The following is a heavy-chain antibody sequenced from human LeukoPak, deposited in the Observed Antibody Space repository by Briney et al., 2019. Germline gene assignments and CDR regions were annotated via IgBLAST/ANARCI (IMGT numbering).Heavy chain of an antibody. CDR1: GGTFGSFP. D-gene: IGHD1-1*01. CDR3: ARGRQLGLPYYFDY. Sequence: GASVKVSCKISGGTFGSFPISWIRQAPGQGLEWMGGLVPLLDTPRYAQNFQDRVTITADESTSTLRMELTSVTSQDTAVYYCARGRQLGLPYYFDYWGQGTLVTVSS. V-gene: IGHV1-69*13. J-gene: IGHJ4*02. CDR2: LVPLLDTP.